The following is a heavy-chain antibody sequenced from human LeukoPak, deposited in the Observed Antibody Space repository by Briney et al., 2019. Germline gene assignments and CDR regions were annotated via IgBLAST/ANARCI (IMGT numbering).Heavy chain of an antibody. CDR1: GGSFSGYY. V-gene: IGHV4-34*01. CDR3: ARLPDCSSTSCLKGAFDI. D-gene: IGHD2-2*01. CDR2: INHSGST. Sequence: KPSETLSLTCAVYGGSFSGYYWSWIRHPPGKGLEWIGEINHSGSTNYNPSLKSRVTISVDTSKNQFSLKLSSVTAADTAVYYCARLPDCSSTSCLKGAFDIWGQGTMVTVSS. J-gene: IGHJ3*02.